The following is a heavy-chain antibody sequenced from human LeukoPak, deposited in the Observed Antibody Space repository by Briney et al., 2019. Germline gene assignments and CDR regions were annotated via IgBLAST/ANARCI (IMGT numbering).Heavy chain of an antibody. D-gene: IGHD2-2*01. CDR2: INHSGST. CDR1: GGSFSGYY. J-gene: IGHJ4*02. CDR3: ARDDIVVVPAALDY. Sequence: SETLSLTCAVYGGSFSGYYWSWIRQPPGKGLEWIGEINHSGSTNYIPSLKSRVTISVDTSKNQFSLKLSSVTAADTAVYYCARDDIVVVPAALDYWGQGTLVTVSS. V-gene: IGHV4-34*01.